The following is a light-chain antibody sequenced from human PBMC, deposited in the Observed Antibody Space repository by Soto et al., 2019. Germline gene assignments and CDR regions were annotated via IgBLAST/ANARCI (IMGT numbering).Light chain of an antibody. V-gene: IGKV1-5*03. J-gene: IGKJ1*01. Sequence: DIQMTQSPSTLSASVGDRVTITCRASQSISPWLAWYQQKPGKAPKLLIYKASSLGSGVPSRFSGSGSGTEFTLTISSLQPDDLATYYCQHYKTYSRTFGQGTKVEI. CDR3: QHYKTYSRT. CDR2: KAS. CDR1: QSISPW.